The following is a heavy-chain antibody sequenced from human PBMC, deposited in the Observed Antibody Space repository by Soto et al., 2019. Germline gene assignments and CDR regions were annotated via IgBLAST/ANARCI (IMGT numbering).Heavy chain of an antibody. V-gene: IGHV3-23*01. J-gene: IGHJ4*02. Sequence: EVQLFDSGGGLVQPGGSLRLSCAASGFTFTNYGLSWVRQAPGKVLDWVATVSGDASNTHYTDSVKGRFTISRDNSKSILYLQMESLRVEDTAMYYCARDVRASGEMFDYWGQGTQVTVSS. CDR1: GFTFTNYG. CDR3: ARDVRASGEMFDY. CDR2: VSGDASNT. D-gene: IGHD4-17*01.